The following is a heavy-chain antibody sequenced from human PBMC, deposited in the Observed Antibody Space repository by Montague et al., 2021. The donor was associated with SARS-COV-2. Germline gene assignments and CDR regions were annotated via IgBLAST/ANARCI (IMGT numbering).Heavy chain of an antibody. J-gene: IGHJ4*01. D-gene: IGHD2-2*02. CDR3: ARGLGYTSMFRFFDY. CDR2: MYYTGTS. CDR1: GGSASGYY. V-gene: IGHV4-59*02. Sequence: SETLSLTCAISGGSASGYYWAWIRQPPGKGLEWIGYMYYTGTSNYNPSLKSRVSMSIDTSKNHFSLNLTSVAAADTGVYYCARGLGYTSMFRFFDYWGHGAQGTGS.